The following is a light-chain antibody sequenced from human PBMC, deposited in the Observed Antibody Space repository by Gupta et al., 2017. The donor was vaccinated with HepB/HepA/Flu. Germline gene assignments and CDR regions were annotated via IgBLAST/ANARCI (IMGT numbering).Light chain of an antibody. CDR1: QGISSY. J-gene: IGKJ1*01. CDR2: AAS. V-gene: IGKV1-9*01. Sequence: DIQLTQSPSFLSASVGDRVTITCRASQGISSYFAWYQQKPGKAPKLLIYAASTLQSGVPSRFSGSGSGTDFTLTISSLQPEDFANYYCRQGNSYPRTFGQGTKVEIK. CDR3: RQGNSYPRT.